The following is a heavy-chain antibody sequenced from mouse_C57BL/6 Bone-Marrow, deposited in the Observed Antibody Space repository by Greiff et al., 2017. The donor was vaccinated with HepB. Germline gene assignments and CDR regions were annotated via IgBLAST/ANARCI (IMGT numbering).Heavy chain of an antibody. CDR2: IRNKANNHAT. J-gene: IGHJ1*03. D-gene: IGHD4-1*01. CDR3: TRTGTGGDFDV. V-gene: IGHV6-6*01. CDR1: GFTFSDAW. Sequence: EVQRVESGGGLVQPGGSMKLSCAASGFTFSDAWMDWVRQSPEKGLEWVAEIRNKANNHATYYAESVKGRFTISRDDSKSSVYLQMNSLRAEDTGIYYCTRTGTGGDFDVWGTGTTVTVSS.